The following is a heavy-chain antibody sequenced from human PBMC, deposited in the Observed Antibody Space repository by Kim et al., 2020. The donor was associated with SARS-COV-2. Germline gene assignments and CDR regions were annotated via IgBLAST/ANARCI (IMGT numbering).Heavy chain of an antibody. J-gene: IGHJ4*02. D-gene: IGHD3-10*01. Sequence: DSGKGRFTTSREHAKNSLILQRNSLRAEDTAVYYCAKASYSSGRAPLFDYWGQGTLVTVSS. CDR3: AKASYSSGRAPLFDY. V-gene: IGHV3-7*03.